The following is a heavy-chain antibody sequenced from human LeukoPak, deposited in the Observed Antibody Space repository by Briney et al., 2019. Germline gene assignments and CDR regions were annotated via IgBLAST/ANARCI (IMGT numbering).Heavy chain of an antibody. D-gene: IGHD5-18*01. CDR2: ISGSGGST. V-gene: IGHV3-23*01. CDR1: GFTFSSYA. CDR3: GKDSYSYGYYYFDY. Sequence: GGSLRLSCAASGFTFSSYAMSWVRQAPGKGLEWVSAISGSGGSTYYADSVKGRFTISRDNSKNTLYLQMNSLRAEDTAVYYCGKDSYSYGYYYFDYWGQGTLVTVSS. J-gene: IGHJ4*02.